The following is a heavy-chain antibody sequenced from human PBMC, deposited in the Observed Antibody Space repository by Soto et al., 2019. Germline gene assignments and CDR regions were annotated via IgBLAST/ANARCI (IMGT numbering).Heavy chain of an antibody. D-gene: IGHD6-13*01. CDR2: CTPSSSYI. J-gene: IGHJ4*02. V-gene: IGHV3-21*01. CDR1: GFTFKLYT. CDR3: ARDAASSLDH. Sequence: WSLRLSCAASGFTFKLYTMHWVRQAPGKGLEWVSFCTPSSSYISYADSVEGRFTISRDNARNSLYLQIHNLRAEDTAVYYCARDAASSLDHWGQGTLVTVYS.